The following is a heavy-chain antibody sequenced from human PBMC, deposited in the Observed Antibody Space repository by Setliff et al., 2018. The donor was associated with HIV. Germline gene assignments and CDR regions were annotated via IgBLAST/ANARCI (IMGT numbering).Heavy chain of an antibody. CDR2: ISSGGEIM. Sequence: GGSLRLSCAASGFTFSSYSMNWVRQAPGKGLEWVSAISSGGEIMFYADSVKGRFTISRDNSKNTLYLQMISLRADDTAVYYCAKAYYYDSSGYSRYYYYYGMDVWGQGTTVTVSS. CDR3: AKAYYYDSSGYSRYYYYYGMDV. V-gene: IGHV3-23*01. D-gene: IGHD3-22*01. CDR1: GFTFSSYS. J-gene: IGHJ6*02.